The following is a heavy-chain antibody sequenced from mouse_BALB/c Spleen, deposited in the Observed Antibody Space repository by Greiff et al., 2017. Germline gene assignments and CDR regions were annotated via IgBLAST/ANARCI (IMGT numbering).Heavy chain of an antibody. CDR3: NAYGNPGWFAY. CDR2: IDPENGDT. CDR1: GFNIKDYY. Sequence: EVQLQQSGAELVRSGASVKLSCTASGFNIKDYYMHWVKQRPEQGLEWIGWIDPENGDTEYAPKFQGKATMTADTSSNTAYLQLSSLTSEDTAVYYCNAYGNPGWFAYWGQGTLVTVSA. J-gene: IGHJ3*01. D-gene: IGHD2-10*02. V-gene: IGHV14-4*02.